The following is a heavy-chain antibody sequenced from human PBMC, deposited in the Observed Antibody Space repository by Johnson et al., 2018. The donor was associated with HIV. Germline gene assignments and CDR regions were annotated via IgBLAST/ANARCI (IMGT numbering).Heavy chain of an antibody. J-gene: IGHJ3*02. D-gene: IGHD2-15*01. Sequence: EVQLVESGGGLIQPGGSLRLSCEVSGFTISTFWMHWVRQVPGKGLKWVSSISGSGGSTYYADSVTGRFTISRDNSKNTLYLQMNSLRAEDTAVYYCASFVVVVAATGAFDIWGQGTMVTVSS. V-gene: IGHV3-23*04. CDR1: GFTISTFW. CDR3: ASFVVVVAATGAFDI. CDR2: ISGSGGST.